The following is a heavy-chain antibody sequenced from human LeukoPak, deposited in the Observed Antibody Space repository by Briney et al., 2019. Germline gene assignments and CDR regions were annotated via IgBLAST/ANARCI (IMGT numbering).Heavy chain of an antibody. Sequence: SSVTVSCKASGYTFTGHYMQWVRSAPGQGLEWMGWINPNIGGPNYAQKFQGRAIMTRDTSISTAYMELRRLTSDDTAVYYCARTKGYCPSTSCPGGMDVWGQGTTVTVS. D-gene: IGHD2-2*01. CDR1: GYTFTGHY. CDR2: INPNIGGP. V-gene: IGHV1-2*02. J-gene: IGHJ6*02. CDR3: ARTKGYCPSTSCPGGMDV.